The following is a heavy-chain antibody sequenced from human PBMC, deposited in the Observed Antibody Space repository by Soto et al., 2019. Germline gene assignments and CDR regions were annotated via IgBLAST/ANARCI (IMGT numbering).Heavy chain of an antibody. CDR1: GGSISSHY. CDR2: IFYNGRT. V-gene: IGHV4-59*11. Sequence: TLSLTCTISGGSISSHYWTWIRQPPGKGLEWIGYIFYNGRTNYNPSPESRVTISVDTSKNQLSLKLGSVTAADTAVYYCARGGDNSPWYYSLWGQGTLVTVSS. J-gene: IGHJ4*02. CDR3: ARGGDNSPWYYSL. D-gene: IGHD3-10*01.